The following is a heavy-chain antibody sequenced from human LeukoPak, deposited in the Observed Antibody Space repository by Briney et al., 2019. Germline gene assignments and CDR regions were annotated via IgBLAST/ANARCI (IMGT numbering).Heavy chain of an antibody. J-gene: IGHJ4*02. CDR1: GFTFSSYT. CDR2: ISSSSSTI. CDR3: ARDFYEVLVGATDGKGR. D-gene: IGHD1-26*01. Sequence: PGGSLRLSCAASGFTFSSYTMNWVRQAPGKGLEWVSYISSSSSTIYYADSVKGRFTISRDNAKNSLYLQMNSLRAEDTAVYYCARDFYEVLVGATDGKGRWGRGTLVTVSS. V-gene: IGHV3-48*01.